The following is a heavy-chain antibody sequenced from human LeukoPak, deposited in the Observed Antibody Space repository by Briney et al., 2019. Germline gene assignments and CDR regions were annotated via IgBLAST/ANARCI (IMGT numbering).Heavy chain of an antibody. CDR2: IYDSGST. CDR1: GGSISSGGYS. CDR3: ARDCSGGSCYGAFDI. D-gene: IGHD2-15*01. J-gene: IGHJ3*02. V-gene: IGHV4-30-2*05. Sequence: SETLSLTCAVSGGSISSGGYSWSWIRQPPGKGLEWIGYIYDSGSTYYNPSLKSRITISVDTSENRLSLKLSSVTATDTAVYYCARDCSGGSCYGAFDIWGQGTMVTVSS.